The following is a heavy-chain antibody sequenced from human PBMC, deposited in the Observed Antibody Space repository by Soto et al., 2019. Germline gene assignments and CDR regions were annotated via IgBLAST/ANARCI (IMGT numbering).Heavy chain of an antibody. CDR3: AKTLGPRIAAAITYYYYYGMDV. D-gene: IGHD6-13*01. J-gene: IGHJ6*02. CDR2: ISGSGGST. Sequence: GGSLRLSCAASGFTFSSYAMSWVRQAPGKGLEWVSAISGSGGSTYYADSVKGRFTISRDNSKNTLYLQMNSLRAEDTAVYYCAKTLGPRIAAAITYYYYYGMDVWGQGTTVTVSS. CDR1: GFTFSSYA. V-gene: IGHV3-23*01.